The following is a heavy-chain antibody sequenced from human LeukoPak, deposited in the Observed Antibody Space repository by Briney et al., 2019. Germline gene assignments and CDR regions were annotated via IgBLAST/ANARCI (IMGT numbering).Heavy chain of an antibody. CDR1: GGSISSSSYY. CDR2: INHSGST. Sequence: SETLSLTCTVSGGSISSSSYYWGWIRQPPGKGLEWIGEINHSGSTNYNPSLKSRVTISVDTSKNQFSLKLSSVTAADTAVYYCARGRQFKYYDILTGYYPGSRGRFDYWGQGTLVTVSS. J-gene: IGHJ4*02. CDR3: ARGRQFKYYDILTGYYPGSRGRFDY. V-gene: IGHV4-39*07. D-gene: IGHD3-9*01.